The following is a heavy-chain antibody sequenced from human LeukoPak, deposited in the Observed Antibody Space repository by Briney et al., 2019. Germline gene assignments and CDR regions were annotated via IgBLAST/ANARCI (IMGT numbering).Heavy chain of an antibody. CDR2: VNPSGGST. CDR1: GYTFTRYY. V-gene: IGHV1-46*01. CDR3: ASISSSYAFDI. Sequence: ASVKVSCKASGYTFTRYYMHWVRQAPGQGLEWMGIVNPSGGSTTDAQKFQGRLTMTRDMSTSTVYMELSSLRSEDTAVYYCASISSSYAFDIWGQGTMVTVSS. J-gene: IGHJ3*02. D-gene: IGHD6-6*01.